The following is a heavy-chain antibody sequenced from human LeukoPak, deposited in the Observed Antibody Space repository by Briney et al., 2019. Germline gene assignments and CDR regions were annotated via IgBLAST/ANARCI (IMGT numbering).Heavy chain of an antibody. CDR2: ISRSSSYI. CDR3: ARERPGYSYGVDY. V-gene: IGHV3-21*01. CDR1: GFTFSNYN. J-gene: IGHJ4*02. D-gene: IGHD5-18*01. Sequence: PGGSLRLSCAASGFTFSNYNMNWVRQAPGKGLEWVSSISRSSSYIHYADSVKGRFTISRDNAKNSLYLQMNSLRAEDTAVYYCARERPGYSYGVDYWGQGTLVTVSS.